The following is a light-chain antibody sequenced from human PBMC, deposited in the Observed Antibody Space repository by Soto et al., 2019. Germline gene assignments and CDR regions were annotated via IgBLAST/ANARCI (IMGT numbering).Light chain of an antibody. CDR2: GAS. CDR3: QQYVSSPLT. J-gene: IGKJ4*01. Sequence: EIVLTQSPGTLSLSPGERATLSCRASQSVGRNYLAWYQQKPGQAPRLLIHGASSRATGIPDRFSGSGSGTDFILTISRLEPEDFAVYYCQQYVSSPLTFGGGTKVEIK. V-gene: IGKV3-20*01. CDR1: QSVGRNY.